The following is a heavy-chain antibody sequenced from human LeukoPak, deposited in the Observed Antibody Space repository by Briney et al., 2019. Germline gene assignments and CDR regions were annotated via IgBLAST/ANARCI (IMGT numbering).Heavy chain of an antibody. J-gene: IGHJ4*02. V-gene: IGHV3-33*01. D-gene: IGHD3-16*02. CDR2: IWYDGSNK. CDR1: GFTFSSYG. Sequence: PGRSLRLSCAASGFTFSSYGMHWVRQAPGKGLEWVAVIWYDGSNKYYADSVKGRFTISRDNSKNTLYLQMNSLRAEDTAVYYCARGLGYDYVWGTYRLTPWGQGTLVTVSS. CDR3: ARGLGYDYVWGTYRLTP.